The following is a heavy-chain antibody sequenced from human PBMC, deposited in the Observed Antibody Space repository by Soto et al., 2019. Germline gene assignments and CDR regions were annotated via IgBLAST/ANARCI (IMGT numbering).Heavy chain of an antibody. CDR1: GVTFSSYE. V-gene: IGHV3-48*03. J-gene: IGHJ1*01. Sequence: VQLVESGGGLVPPGGSLRLSCAVSGVTFSSYEMNWVRQAPGKGLEWVSYMSSSGSIKYYADSVKGRFTISRDNAKKSLYLQMNNLRAEDTAVYYCARTVCDGDCWVAEYFQHLGQGTLATVSS. D-gene: IGHD2-21*02. CDR2: MSSSGSIK. CDR3: ARTVCDGDCWVAEYFQH.